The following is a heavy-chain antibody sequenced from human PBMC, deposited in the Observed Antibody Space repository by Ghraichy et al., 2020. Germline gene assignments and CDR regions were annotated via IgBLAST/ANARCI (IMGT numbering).Heavy chain of an antibody. J-gene: IGHJ6*02. CDR2: INPNTADT. CDR3: ARDFFSSITSPNYYYGMDL. V-gene: IGHV1-2*06. CDR1: RANVRTYV. Sequence: ASVKVSCKIGRANVRTYVTYWKRLCRVQVLEWKGRINPNTADTKYAQKFQGRVTMTRDTSIDTAYMDLSSLRSDDTAVYYCARDFFSSITSPNYYYGMDLWGQGTAVTVSS. D-gene: IGHD1-14*01.